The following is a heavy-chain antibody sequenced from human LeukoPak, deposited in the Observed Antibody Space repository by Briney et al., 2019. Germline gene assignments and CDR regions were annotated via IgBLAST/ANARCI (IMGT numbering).Heavy chain of an antibody. CDR2: IIPIFGTA. V-gene: IGHV1-69*13. J-gene: IGHJ4*02. Sequence: SVKVSCKASGGTFSSYAISWVRQAPGQGLEWMGGIIPIFGTANYAQEFQGRVTITADESTSTAYMELSSLRSEDTAVYYCARGTDLYSSSWGAFDYWGQGTLVTVSS. D-gene: IGHD6-13*01. CDR1: GGTFSSYA. CDR3: ARGTDLYSSSWGAFDY.